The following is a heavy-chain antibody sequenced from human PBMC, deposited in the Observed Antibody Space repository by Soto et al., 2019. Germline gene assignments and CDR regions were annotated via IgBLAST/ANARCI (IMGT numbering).Heavy chain of an antibody. D-gene: IGHD2-8*01. CDR2: INPKSGGT. CDR1: GYSFTDYH. CDR3: ARGDSTDCSNGVCSFFYNPDMDV. V-gene: IGHV1-2*04. Sequence: QVQLVQSGAEVKKPGASVKVSCKASGYSFTDYHIHWVRQAPGQGLEWLGRINPKSGGTSTAQKFQGWVTMTTYTSISPASMELTRLTSDDTAIYYCARGDSTDCSNGVCSFFYNPDMDVWGQGTTVTVSS. J-gene: IGHJ6*02.